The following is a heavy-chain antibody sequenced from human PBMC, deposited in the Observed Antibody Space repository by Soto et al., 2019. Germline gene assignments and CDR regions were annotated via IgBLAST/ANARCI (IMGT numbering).Heavy chain of an antibody. CDR1: GGTFSSYA. Sequence: ASVKVSCKASGGTFSSYAISWVRQAPGQGLEWMGGIIPIFGTANYAQKFQGRVTITADESTSTAYMELSSLRSEDTAVYYCAIYCTNGVCYREGKHPLDCWGQGTLVTVSS. CDR3: AIYCTNGVCYREGKHPLDC. V-gene: IGHV1-69*13. CDR2: IIPIFGTA. D-gene: IGHD2-8*01. J-gene: IGHJ4*02.